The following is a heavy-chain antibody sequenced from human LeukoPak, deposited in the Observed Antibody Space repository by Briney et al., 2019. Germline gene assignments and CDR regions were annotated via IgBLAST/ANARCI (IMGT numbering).Heavy chain of an antibody. CDR3: AREQYCGGDCYSRGFDY. Sequence: GGSLRLSCAASGFTFSSYWMSWVRQAPGKGLEWVANIKQDGSEKYYVDSVKGRFTISRDNAKNSLYLQMNSLRAEDTAVYYCAREQYCGGDCYSRGFDYWGQGALVTVSS. J-gene: IGHJ4*02. CDR2: IKQDGSEK. D-gene: IGHD2-21*02. V-gene: IGHV3-7*01. CDR1: GFTFSSYW.